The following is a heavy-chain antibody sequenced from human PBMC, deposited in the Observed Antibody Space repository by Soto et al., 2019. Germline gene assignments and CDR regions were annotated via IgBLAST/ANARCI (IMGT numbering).Heavy chain of an antibody. Sequence: SETLSLTCTVSGGSISSGDYYWSWIRQPPGKGLEWIGYIYYSGSTYYNPSLKSRVTISVDTSKNQFSLKLSSVTAADTAVYYCARDTPSGARLYNWFDPWGQGTLVTVSS. D-gene: IGHD5-12*01. J-gene: IGHJ5*02. V-gene: IGHV4-30-4*01. CDR1: GGSISSGDYY. CDR2: IYYSGST. CDR3: ARDTPSGARLYNWFDP.